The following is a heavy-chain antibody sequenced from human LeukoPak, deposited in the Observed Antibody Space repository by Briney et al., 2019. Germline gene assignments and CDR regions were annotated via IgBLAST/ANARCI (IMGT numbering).Heavy chain of an antibody. D-gene: IGHD6-6*01. Sequence: GRSLGLSCAASGFTFSSYAMHWVRQAPGKGLEWVAVISYDGSNKYYADSVKGRFTISRDNSKNTLYLQMNSLRAEDTAVYYCAREYSSSLRFDPWGQGTLVTVSS. CDR2: ISYDGSNK. CDR1: GFTFSSYA. J-gene: IGHJ5*02. CDR3: AREYSSSLRFDP. V-gene: IGHV3-30*04.